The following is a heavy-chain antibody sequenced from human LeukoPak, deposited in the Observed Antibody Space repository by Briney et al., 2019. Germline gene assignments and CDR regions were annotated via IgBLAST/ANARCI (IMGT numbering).Heavy chain of an antibody. J-gene: IGHJ3*02. Sequence: PGGSLRLSCAASGFTFSSYWMSWVRQAPGKGLEWVANIKQDGSEEYYVDSVKGRFTISRDNAKNSLYLQMNSLRAEDTAVYYCARVATIYYDSSVGPFDIWGQGTMVTVSS. V-gene: IGHV3-7*01. CDR2: IKQDGSEE. CDR1: GFTFSSYW. D-gene: IGHD3-22*01. CDR3: ARVATIYYDSSVGPFDI.